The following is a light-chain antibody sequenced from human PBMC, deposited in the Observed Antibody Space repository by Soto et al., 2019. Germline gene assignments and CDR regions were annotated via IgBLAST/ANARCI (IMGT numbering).Light chain of an antibody. CDR3: QQRSDWPT. CDR2: YAS. Sequence: EIVLTQSPATLSLSPGERATLSCRASQSVSSYLAWYQQKPGQAPRLLIYYASKRATGITARFSGSGSGTDFTLTISSLEPEDFAVYYCQQRSDWPTFGGGTNVEIK. J-gene: IGKJ4*01. V-gene: IGKV3-11*01. CDR1: QSVSSY.